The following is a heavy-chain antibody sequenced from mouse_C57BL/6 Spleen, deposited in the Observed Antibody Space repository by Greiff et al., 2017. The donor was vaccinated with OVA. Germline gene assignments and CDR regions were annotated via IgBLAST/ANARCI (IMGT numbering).Heavy chain of an antibody. J-gene: IGHJ1*03. CDR1: GFTFSDYY. CDR2: INYDGSST. Sequence: EVMLVESEGGLVQPGSSMKLSCTASGFTFSDYYMAWVRQVPEKGLEWVANINYDGSSTYYLDSLKSRFIISRDNAKNILYLQLSSLKSEDTAAYYCARVLPRYFDVWGTGTTVTVSS. V-gene: IGHV5-16*01. CDR3: ARVLPRYFDV. D-gene: IGHD1-1*01.